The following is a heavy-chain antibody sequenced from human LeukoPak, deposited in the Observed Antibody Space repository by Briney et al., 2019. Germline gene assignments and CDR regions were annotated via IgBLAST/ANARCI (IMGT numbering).Heavy chain of an antibody. V-gene: IGHV4-34*01. CDR3: ARHTYYDILTAYYPRLDY. J-gene: IGHJ4*02. D-gene: IGHD3-9*01. CDR2: INHSGST. CDR1: GGSISSYY. Sequence: SETLSLTCTVSGGSISSYYWSWIRQPPGKGLEWIGEINHSGSTNYNPSLKSRVTISVDTSKNQFSLKLSSVTAADTAVYYCARHTYYDILTAYYPRLDYWGQGTLVTVSS.